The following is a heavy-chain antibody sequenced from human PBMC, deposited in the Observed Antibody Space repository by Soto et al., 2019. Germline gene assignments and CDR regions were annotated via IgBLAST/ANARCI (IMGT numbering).Heavy chain of an antibody. Sequence: SETLCLTCTVSGGSINNYYWNWIRQPPGKGLEWIGYIYYSGSTSYNPSLKSRVTISVDRSKNQFALKLSSVTAADTAVYYCARSSGSTTANNLDYWGQGTPVTVSS. J-gene: IGHJ4*02. CDR2: IYYSGST. D-gene: IGHD1-1*01. V-gene: IGHV4-59*08. CDR1: GGSINNYY. CDR3: ARSSGSTTANNLDY.